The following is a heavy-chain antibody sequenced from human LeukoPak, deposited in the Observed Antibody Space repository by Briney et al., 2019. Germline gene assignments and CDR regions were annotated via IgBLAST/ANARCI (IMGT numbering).Heavy chain of an antibody. Sequence: ASVKVSCKASGYTFTSYDINWVRQATGQGLEWMGWMNPNSGNTGYAQKFQGRVTITADESTSTAYMELSSLRSEDTAVYYCARVSYRLGYCSGGSCHNRFDPWGQGTLVTVSS. V-gene: IGHV1-8*01. CDR2: MNPNSGNT. J-gene: IGHJ5*02. CDR1: GYTFTSYD. CDR3: ARVSYRLGYCSGGSCHNRFDP. D-gene: IGHD2-15*01.